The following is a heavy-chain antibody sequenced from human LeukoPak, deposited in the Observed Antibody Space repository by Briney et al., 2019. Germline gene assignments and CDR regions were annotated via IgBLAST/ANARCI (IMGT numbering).Heavy chain of an antibody. J-gene: IGHJ6*02. D-gene: IGHD3-10*01. Sequence: ASVKVSCKASGYTFTGYYMHWVRQAPGQGLEWMGWINPNSGGTNYAQKFQGWVTMTRDTSISTAYMELSRLRSDDTAVYYCARGPLQNYYGSGSYINRSLYTGYYGMDVWGQGTTVTVSS. V-gene: IGHV1-2*04. CDR2: INPNSGGT. CDR1: GYTFTGYY. CDR3: ARGPLQNYYGSGSYINRSLYTGYYGMDV.